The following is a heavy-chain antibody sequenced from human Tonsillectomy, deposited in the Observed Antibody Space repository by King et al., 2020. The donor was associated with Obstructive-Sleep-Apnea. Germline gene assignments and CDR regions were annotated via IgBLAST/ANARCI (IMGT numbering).Heavy chain of an antibody. V-gene: IGHV3-48*04. J-gene: IGHJ6*02. CDR1: GFTFSSYS. D-gene: IGHD3-9*01. CDR3: ARDPPYDILTGGIYYYYGMDV. Sequence: VQLVESGGGLVQPGGSLRLSCAASGFTFSSYSMNWVRQAPGKGLEWVSYISSSSSTIYYADSVKGRFTISRDNAKNSLYLQMNSLRAEDTAVYYCARDPPYDILTGGIYYYYGMDVWGQGTTVTVSS. CDR2: ISSSSSTI.